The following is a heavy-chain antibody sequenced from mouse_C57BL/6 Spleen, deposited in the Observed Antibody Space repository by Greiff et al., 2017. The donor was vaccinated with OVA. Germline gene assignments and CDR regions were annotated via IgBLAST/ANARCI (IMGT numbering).Heavy chain of an antibody. CDR3: AREGLLRDYFDY. CDR1: GYTFTSYW. J-gene: IGHJ2*01. D-gene: IGHD1-1*01. Sequence: QVQLKQSGTELVKPGASVKLSCKASGYTFTSYWMHWVKQRPGQGLEWIGNINPSNGGTNYNEKFKSKATLTVDKSSSTAYMQLSSLTSEDSAVYYCAREGLLRDYFDYWGQGTTLTVSS. CDR2: INPSNGGT. V-gene: IGHV1-53*01.